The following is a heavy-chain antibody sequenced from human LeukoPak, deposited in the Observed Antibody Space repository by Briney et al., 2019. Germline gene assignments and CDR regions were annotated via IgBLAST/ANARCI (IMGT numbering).Heavy chain of an antibody. V-gene: IGHV1-46*01. CDR2: INPSGGST. D-gene: IGHD3-10*01. CDR1: GYTFTSYY. J-gene: IGHJ4*02. Sequence: ASVKVSCKASGYTFTSYYMHWVRQAPGQGLEWMGIINPSGGSTSYAQKFQGRVTMTRDTSTSTVYMELSSLRSEHTAVYYCARDVGPVAPKNYFDYWGQGTLVTVSS. CDR3: ARDVGPVAPKNYFDY.